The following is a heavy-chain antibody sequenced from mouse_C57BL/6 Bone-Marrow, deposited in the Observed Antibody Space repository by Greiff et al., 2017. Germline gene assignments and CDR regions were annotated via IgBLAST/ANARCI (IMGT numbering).Heavy chain of an antibody. V-gene: IGHV1-53*01. CDR1: GYTFTSYW. Sequence: VQGVESGTELVKPGASVKLSCKASGYTFTSYWMHWVKQRPGQGLEWIGNINPSNGGTNYNEKFKSKATLTVDKSSSTAYMQLSSLTSEDSAVYYCARSPSYGSRYFDYWGQGTTLTVSS. D-gene: IGHD1-1*01. CDR3: ARSPSYGSRYFDY. CDR2: INPSNGGT. J-gene: IGHJ2*01.